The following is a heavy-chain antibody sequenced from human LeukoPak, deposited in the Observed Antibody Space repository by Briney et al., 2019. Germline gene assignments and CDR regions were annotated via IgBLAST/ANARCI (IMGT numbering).Heavy chain of an antibody. CDR2: ISYDGSNK. J-gene: IGHJ4*02. CDR3: ARGDYYDSSGYYGFLDY. V-gene: IGHV3-30*01. D-gene: IGHD3-22*01. CDR1: GFTFSSYA. Sequence: GGSLRLSCAASGFTFSSYAMHWVRQAPGKGLEWVAVISYDGSNKYYADSVKGRFTISRDNSKNTLYLQMNSLRAEDTAVYYCARGDYYDSSGYYGFLDYWGQGTLVTVSS.